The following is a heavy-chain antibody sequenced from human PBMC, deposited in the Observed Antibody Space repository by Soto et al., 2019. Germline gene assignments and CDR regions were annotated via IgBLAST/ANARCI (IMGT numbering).Heavy chain of an antibody. D-gene: IGHD2-8*01. V-gene: IGHV4-30-4*01. J-gene: IGHJ4*02. CDR1: GSYITSGDYH. CDR2: ISHSETT. CDR3: AGFGVGDRDDK. Sequence: QVRLQESGPGLVKASQTLSLTCSVSGSYITSGDYHWTWIRQAPGKGLEWIGYISHSETTYYSPALKHRIIISSDFSMNQFSLRLNSVTAADTAVYSCAGFGVGDRDDKWGQGTLVTVSS.